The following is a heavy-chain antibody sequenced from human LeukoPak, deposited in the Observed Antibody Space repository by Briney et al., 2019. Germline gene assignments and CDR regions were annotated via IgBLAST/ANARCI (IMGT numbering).Heavy chain of an antibody. CDR3: ASYIVVVPAATYYFDY. CDR1: GFTFSSYA. Sequence: GGSLRLSCAASGFTFSSYAMSWVRQAPGKGLEWVANIKQDGSEKYYVDSVKGRFTISRDNAKNSLYLQMNSLRAEDTAVYYCASYIVVVPAATYYFDYWGQGTLVTVSS. J-gene: IGHJ4*02. CDR2: IKQDGSEK. V-gene: IGHV3-7*01. D-gene: IGHD2-2*01.